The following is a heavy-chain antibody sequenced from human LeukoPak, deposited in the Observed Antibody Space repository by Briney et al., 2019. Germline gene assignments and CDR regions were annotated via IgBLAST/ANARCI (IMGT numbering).Heavy chain of an antibody. CDR3: ARESREYCTSTSCYYYFDY. D-gene: IGHD2-2*01. J-gene: IGHJ4*02. CDR2: IYYSGST. Sequence: SETLSPTCTVSGGPISSSSYLWGWICQPPSKVLLWIEWIYYSGSTYYNPSLTSRVIMCVVRSRDEFSLKLRSVTAADTAVYYCARESREYCTSTSCYYYFDYWGQGTLVTVSS. V-gene: IGHV4-39*01. CDR1: GGPISSSSYL.